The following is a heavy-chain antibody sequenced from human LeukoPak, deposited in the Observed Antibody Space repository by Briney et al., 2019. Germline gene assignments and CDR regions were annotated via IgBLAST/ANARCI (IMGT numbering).Heavy chain of an antibody. J-gene: IGHJ4*02. V-gene: IGHV3-23*01. CDR3: AKGGGITRPCFDY. CDR2: IRMTGGST. Sequence: GGSLRLSCAASGFTFSSYAMSWVRQAPGKGLEWVSTIRMTGGSTYHADSVKGRFTISRDNSKNTLHLQMNSLRAEDTTVYYCAKGGGITRPCFDYWGQGTLVTVSS. D-gene: IGHD3-16*01. CDR1: GFTFSSYA.